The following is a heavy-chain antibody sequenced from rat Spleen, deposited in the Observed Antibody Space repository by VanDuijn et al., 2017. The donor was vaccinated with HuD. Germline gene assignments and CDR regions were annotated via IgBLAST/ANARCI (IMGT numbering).Heavy chain of an antibody. CDR3: AKGATGDGY. CDR1: GFTFSNYY. Sequence: EVQLVESGGGLVQPGRSMKLSCAASGFTFSNYYMSWVRQTPTKGLEWVASMSPGGEKVYYRDSVRGRFTTSRDNAKSTLYLQMDSLRSEDTATYYCAKGATGDGYWGQGVMVTVSS. J-gene: IGHJ2*01. V-gene: IGHV5-25*01. D-gene: IGHD1-12*02. CDR2: MSPGGEKV.